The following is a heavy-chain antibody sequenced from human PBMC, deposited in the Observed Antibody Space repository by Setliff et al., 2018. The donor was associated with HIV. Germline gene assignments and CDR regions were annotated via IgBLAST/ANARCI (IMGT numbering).Heavy chain of an antibody. CDR3: ARVRLELRQYWFDS. V-gene: IGHV4-34*01. J-gene: IGHJ5*01. CDR1: FTGYY. Sequence: FTGYYMHWIRQPPGKWLEWIGEINHSGSTNYNPSLKRRVTISVDTSKNQFSLKLNSVTAADTAVYYCARVRLELRQYWFDSWGQGSPVTVSS. D-gene: IGHD1-7*01. CDR2: INHSGST.